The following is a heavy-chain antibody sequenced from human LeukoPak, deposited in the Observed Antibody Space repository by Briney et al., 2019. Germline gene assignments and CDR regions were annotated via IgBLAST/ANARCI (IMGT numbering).Heavy chain of an antibody. CDR1: GESFSGND. CDR3: ASGGYWGHFDY. D-gene: IGHD3-22*01. J-gene: IGHJ4*02. V-gene: IGHV4-34*01. CDR2: VNHSRGT. Sequence: SESLSLTCAVYGESFSGNDWSWIRQPPGKGLEWIGEVNHSRGTNRGTTQYNPSLKSRVTISVDASKTQFSLKLSSVTAADTAVYYCASGGYWGHFDYWGQGTLVTVSS.